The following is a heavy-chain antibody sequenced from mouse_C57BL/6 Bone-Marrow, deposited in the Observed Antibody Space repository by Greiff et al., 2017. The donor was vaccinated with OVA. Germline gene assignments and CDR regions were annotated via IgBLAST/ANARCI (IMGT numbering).Heavy chain of an antibody. J-gene: IGHJ4*01. CDR1: GYTFTSYE. CDR2: IYPRDGST. Sequence: VQRVESGPELVKPGASVKLSCKASGYTFTSYEINWVKQRPGQGLEWIGWIYPRDGSTKYNEKFKGKAILTVDTSSSTAYMELHSLSSEDSAVYFCARCFYYALDYWGKGTSVTVSS. V-gene: IGHV1-85*01. CDR3: ARCFYYALDY.